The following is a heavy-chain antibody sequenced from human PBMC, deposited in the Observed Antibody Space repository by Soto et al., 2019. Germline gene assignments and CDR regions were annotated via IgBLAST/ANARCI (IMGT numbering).Heavy chain of an antibody. CDR2: IYYTGST. V-gene: IGHV4-59*08. J-gene: IGHJ6*03. CDR3: ARTVLGPDLLADSFVDYYYYMDV. D-gene: IGHD3-9*01. Sequence: SETLSLTCTVSGGSISSYYWSWIRQPPGKGLEWIGYIYYTGSTSYNPPLKSRVTLSADSSRGQFSLRLSSVTAADTAVYYCARTVLGPDLLADSFVDYYYYMDVWGQGTTVTVSS. CDR1: GGSISSYY.